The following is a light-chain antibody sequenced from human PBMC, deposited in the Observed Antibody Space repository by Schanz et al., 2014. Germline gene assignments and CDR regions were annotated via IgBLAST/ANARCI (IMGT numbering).Light chain of an antibody. CDR1: SSDVGGYNF. V-gene: IGLV2-23*02. CDR2: DVS. Sequence: QSALTQPASVSGSPGQSITISCTGSSSDVGGYNFVSWYQHHPGQAPKLLIYDVSKRPSGVYTRFSGSKSGNTASLTISGLQAGDVADYYCSAYGQGRSFVAFGGGTKLTVL. CDR3: SAYGQGRSFVA. J-gene: IGLJ2*01.